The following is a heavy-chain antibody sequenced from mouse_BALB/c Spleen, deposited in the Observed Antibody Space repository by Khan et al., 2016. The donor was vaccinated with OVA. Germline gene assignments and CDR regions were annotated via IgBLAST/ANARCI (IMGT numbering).Heavy chain of an antibody. CDR2: INTYTGEP. D-gene: IGHD2-10*01. CDR3: ARPPYFSYVLDN. Sequence: QIQLVQSGPELKKPGETVKISCKASGHTFTKFGMNWVKQAPGKGLKWMGWINTYTGEPTYADDFNGRFAFSLETSASTAYLQINNLENEDTATYCCARPPYFSYVLDNWGQGTSVTVSS. V-gene: IGHV9-3-1*01. CDR1: GHTFTKFG. J-gene: IGHJ4*01.